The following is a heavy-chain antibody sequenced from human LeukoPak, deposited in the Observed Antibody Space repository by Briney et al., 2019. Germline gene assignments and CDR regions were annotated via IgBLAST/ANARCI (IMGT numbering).Heavy chain of an antibody. D-gene: IGHD6-13*01. Sequence: GGSLRLSCAASGFTFSGYGMHWVRQAPGKGLEWVAVIWFDGSNKYYADSVKGRFTISRDNSKNTLYLQMNSLRAEDTAVYYCARERSSWHTYGMDVWGQGTTVTVSS. CDR2: IWFDGSNK. CDR3: ARERSSWHTYGMDV. V-gene: IGHV3-33*01. CDR1: GFTFSGYG. J-gene: IGHJ6*02.